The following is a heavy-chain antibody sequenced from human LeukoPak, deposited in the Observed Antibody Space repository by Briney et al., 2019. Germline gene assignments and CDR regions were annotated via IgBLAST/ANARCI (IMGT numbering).Heavy chain of an antibody. V-gene: IGHV4-39*01. D-gene: IGHD6-19*01. J-gene: IGHJ3*02. CDR1: GGSISSIYSY. Sequence: SETLSLTCTVSGGSISSIYSYRGWIRQPPGKGLEWIGSKSGRTYYNPSLKSRVTISVDTSKNQFSLKLTSVTAADTAVYYCASYSSGYDAFDIWGQGTMVTVSS. CDR2: KSGRT. CDR3: ASYSSGYDAFDI.